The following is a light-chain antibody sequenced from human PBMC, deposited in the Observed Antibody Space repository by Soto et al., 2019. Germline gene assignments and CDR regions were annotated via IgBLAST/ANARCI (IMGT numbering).Light chain of an antibody. CDR2: KAS. Sequence: DIQITQSPSALSGSLGDRFTISCRASQTISSWLAWYQQKPGKAPKLLIYKASTLKSGVPSRFSGTGSGTDFTLTISSLEPEDFAVYYCQHRKTFGQGTKVDIK. J-gene: IGKJ1*01. V-gene: IGKV1-5*03. CDR1: QTISSW. CDR3: QHRKT.